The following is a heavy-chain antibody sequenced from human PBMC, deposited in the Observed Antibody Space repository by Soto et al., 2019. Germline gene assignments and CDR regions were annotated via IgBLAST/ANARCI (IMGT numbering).Heavy chain of an antibody. CDR1: GGTFSSYA. CDR3: ARNPRPPYDSSGYYGVRDLYFDY. J-gene: IGHJ4*02. CDR2: VIPIFGTA. V-gene: IGHV1-69*06. D-gene: IGHD3-22*01. Sequence: QVQLVQSGAEVKKPGSSVKVSCKASGGTFSSYAISWVRQAPGQGLEWMGGVIPIFGTANYAQKIQGRVTITADKSTSTAYMELSSLRSEDTAVYYCARNPRPPYDSSGYYGVRDLYFDYWGQGTLVTVSS.